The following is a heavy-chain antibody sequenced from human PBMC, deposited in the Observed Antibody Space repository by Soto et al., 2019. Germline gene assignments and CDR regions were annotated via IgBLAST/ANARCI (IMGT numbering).Heavy chain of an antibody. CDR2: IYWDDDK. CDR3: XXXLDXXXXXXXGXXXXFXX. Sequence: QITLKESGPTLVKPTQTLTLTCTFSGFSLSTSGVGVGWIRQPPGKALEWLALIYWDDDKRYSPSLKSRLTITKDTSKNQVVLTMTNMDPXDTXTXXCXXXLDXXXXXXXGXXXXFXXWGQGTLVTVSS. J-gene: IGHJ4*02. CDR1: GFSLSTSGVG. V-gene: IGHV2-5*02.